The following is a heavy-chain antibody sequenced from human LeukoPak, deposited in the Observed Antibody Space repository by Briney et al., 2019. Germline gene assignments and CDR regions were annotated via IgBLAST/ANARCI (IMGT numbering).Heavy chain of an antibody. J-gene: IGHJ5*02. Sequence: SETLSHTCTVSGGSISSGDYYWSWIRQHPGKGLEWIGYIYYSGSTYYNPSLKSRVTISVDTSKNQFSLKLSSVTAADTAVYYCAREGTYNWFDPWGQGTLVTVSS. V-gene: IGHV4-31*03. CDR3: AREGTYNWFDP. CDR2: IYYSGST. CDR1: GGSISSGDYY.